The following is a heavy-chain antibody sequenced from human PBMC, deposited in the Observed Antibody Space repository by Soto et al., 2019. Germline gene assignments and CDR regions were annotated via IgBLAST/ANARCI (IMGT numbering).Heavy chain of an antibody. CDR3: ITATTVVTFGHHY. CDR2: ISGSGGST. CDR1: GFTFSSYA. D-gene: IGHD4-17*01. V-gene: IGHV3-23*01. Sequence: GGSLRLSCAASGFTFSSYAMSWVRQAPGKGLEWVSAISGSGGSTYYADSVKGRFTISRDDSKNTLYLQMNSLEIEDTAVYYCITATTVVTFGHHYWGQGTLVTVSS. J-gene: IGHJ4*02.